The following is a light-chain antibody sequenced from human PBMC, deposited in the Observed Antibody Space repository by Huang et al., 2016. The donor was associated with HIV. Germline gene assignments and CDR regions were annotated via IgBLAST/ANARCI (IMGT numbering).Light chain of an antibody. CDR1: QSISIW. Sequence: DIQMTQSPSTLSASVGDRVNINCRASQSISIWLALYQQKPWKAPKILIYKASSLERWVPSRFSVSGSGTEFTLTISSLQPYDFATYYCQQYNSYSWTFGQGTKVEIK. CDR3: QQYNSYSWT. CDR2: KAS. J-gene: IGKJ1*01. V-gene: IGKV1-5*03.